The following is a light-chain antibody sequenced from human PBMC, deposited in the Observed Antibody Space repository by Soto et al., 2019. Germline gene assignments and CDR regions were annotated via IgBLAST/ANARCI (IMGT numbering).Light chain of an antibody. CDR2: GES. J-gene: IGKJ4*01. V-gene: IGKV3D-15*01. CDR1: QSVSSN. CDR3: QKYNTWPLT. Sequence: DIVMTQSPATLSLSPGESATLSCRASQSVSSNLAWYQQKTGQAPRLLIYGESSRATGVAARFSGSGSATDFNLTISSLEPEDFAVYYCQKYNTWPLTCGGGTKVDIK.